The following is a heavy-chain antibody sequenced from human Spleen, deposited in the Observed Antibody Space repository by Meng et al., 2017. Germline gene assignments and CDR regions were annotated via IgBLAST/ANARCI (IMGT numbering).Heavy chain of an antibody. CDR2: ISHGGST. CDR1: GYSINSGYQ. J-gene: IGHJ4*02. CDR3: ARGYIGYDYAF. D-gene: IGHD5-12*01. V-gene: IGHV4-38-2*01. Sequence: SETLSLTCAVSGYSINSGYQWGWIRQPPGKGLEWIGSISHGGSTNYNPSLKSRLSMSIDTSKNQFSLQLSSVTAADTAVYYCARGYIGYDYAFWGQGKLGNVAS.